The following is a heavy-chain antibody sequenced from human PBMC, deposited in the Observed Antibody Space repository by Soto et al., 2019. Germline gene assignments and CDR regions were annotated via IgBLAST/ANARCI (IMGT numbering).Heavy chain of an antibody. CDR3: ARKAESYGFDI. Sequence: SVKVSCKASGGTFSNYAINWVLQAPGQGLEWMGGFIPIFDAANYAQNFRGRVTITAGESTSTAYMELSGLRSEDTAMYYCARKAESYGFDIWGQGTLVTVSS. CDR1: GGTFSNYA. D-gene: IGHD3-10*01. CDR2: FIPIFDAA. V-gene: IGHV1-69*13. J-gene: IGHJ3*02.